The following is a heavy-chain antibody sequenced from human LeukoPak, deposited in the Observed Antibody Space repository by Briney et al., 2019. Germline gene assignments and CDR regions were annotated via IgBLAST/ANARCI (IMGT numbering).Heavy chain of an antibody. CDR2: INPNSGGT. V-gene: IGHV1-2*04. J-gene: IGHJ6*02. CDR1: GYTFTGYY. Sequence: GASVKVSCKASGYTFTGYYMHWVRQAPGQGLEWMGWINPNSGGTNYAQKFQGWVTMTRDTSISTAYMELSRLRSDDTAVYYCERGIAITRFCLLWPYYYGMDVWGQGTTVTVSS. CDR3: ERGIAITRFCLLWPYYYGMDV. D-gene: IGHD1-20*01.